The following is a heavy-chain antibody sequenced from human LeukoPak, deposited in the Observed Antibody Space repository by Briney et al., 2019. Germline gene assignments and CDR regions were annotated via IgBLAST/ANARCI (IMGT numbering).Heavy chain of an antibody. CDR1: GGSISSYS. CDR3: ARSMMVRYSMVRGAFAAFDI. V-gene: IGHV4-59*01. Sequence: SETLSLTCTVSGGSISSYSWSWIRQPPGKGLEWIGYIYYSGSTNYNPSLKSRVTISVDTSKNQFSLKLSSVTAADTAVYYCARSMMVRYSMVRGAFAAFDIWGQGTMVTVSS. CDR2: IYYSGST. D-gene: IGHD3-10*01. J-gene: IGHJ3*02.